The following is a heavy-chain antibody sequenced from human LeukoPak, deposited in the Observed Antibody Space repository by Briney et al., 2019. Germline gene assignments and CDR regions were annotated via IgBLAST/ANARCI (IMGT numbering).Heavy chain of an antibody. Sequence: PGGSLRLSCAASGFTFSSYGMHWVRQAPGKRLEWVAVISYDGSNKYYADSVKGRFTISRDNSKNTLYLQMNRLRAEDTAVYYCAKDFSGYDYNLYAFDIWGQGTMVTVSS. CDR3: AKDFSGYDYNLYAFDI. V-gene: IGHV3-30*18. CDR1: GFTFSSYG. CDR2: ISYDGSNK. D-gene: IGHD5-12*01. J-gene: IGHJ3*02.